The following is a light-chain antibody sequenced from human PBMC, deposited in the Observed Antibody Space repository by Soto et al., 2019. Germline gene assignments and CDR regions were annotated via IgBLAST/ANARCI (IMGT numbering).Light chain of an antibody. CDR3: SSYTSSSTLV. Sequence: QSVLTQPASVSGSPGQSITISCTGTGSDVGGYVFVSWYQQHPGKAPKLIIFEVSDRPSGVSSRFSGSKSGNTASLTISGLHADDEADYYCSSYTSSSTLVFGTGTKLTVL. CDR1: GSDVGGYVF. V-gene: IGLV2-14*01. J-gene: IGLJ1*01. CDR2: EVS.